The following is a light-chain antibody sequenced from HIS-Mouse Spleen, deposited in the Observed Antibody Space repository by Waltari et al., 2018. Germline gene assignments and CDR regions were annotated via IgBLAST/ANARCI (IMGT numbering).Light chain of an antibody. Sequence: QSSLTQPASVSGSPGQSITIPCTGTSSDVGGYNYFSWYQQHPGKAPKLMIYDVSHRPSGVSNRFSGSKSGNTASLTISGLQAEDEADYYCSSYTSRSFNVVFGGGTKLTVL. CDR2: DVS. J-gene: IGLJ2*01. CDR3: SSYTSRSFNVV. CDR1: SSDVGGYNY. V-gene: IGLV2-14*03.